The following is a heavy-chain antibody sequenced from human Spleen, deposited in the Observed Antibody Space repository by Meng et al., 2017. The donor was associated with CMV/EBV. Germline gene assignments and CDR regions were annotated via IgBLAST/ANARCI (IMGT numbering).Heavy chain of an antibody. CDR3: ARVTPTRLVDY. V-gene: IGHV1-2*02. D-gene: IGHD3-9*01. CDR2: INPYSGDT. J-gene: IGHJ4*02. CDR1: GYTFTDFY. Sequence: ASVKVSCKASGYTFTDFYIHWVRLAPGQGLEWMGRINPYSGDTHFAQNFQGRVTMTRDTSISTAYMELTSLKSDDTAIYYCARVTPTRLVDYWGQGTLVTVSS.